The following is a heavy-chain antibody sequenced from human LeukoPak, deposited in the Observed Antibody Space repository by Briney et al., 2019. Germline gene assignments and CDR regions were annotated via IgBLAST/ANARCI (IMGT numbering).Heavy chain of an antibody. J-gene: IGHJ4*02. Sequence: SETLSLTCTVSGGSISSSSYYWGWIRQPPGKGLEWIGSIYYSGSTYYNPSLKSRVTISVDTSKNQFSLKLSSVTAADTAVYYCARLSYYYDSSGYYLWDYWGQGTLVTVSS. CDR2: IYYSGST. D-gene: IGHD3-22*01. CDR1: GGSISSSSYY. CDR3: ARLSYYYDSSGYYLWDY. V-gene: IGHV4-39*07.